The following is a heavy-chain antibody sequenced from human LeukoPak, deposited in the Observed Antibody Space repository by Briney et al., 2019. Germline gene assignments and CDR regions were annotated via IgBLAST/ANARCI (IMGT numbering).Heavy chain of an antibody. CDR1: GFTFSSYW. V-gene: IGHV3-7*05. CDR3: RRGVGNQGGYFDF. D-gene: IGHD1-14*01. Sequence: GGSLRLSCAASGFTFSSYWMTWVRQAPGKGLEWVANIKQDGSEKYYVDSVKGRFTISRDNAKNSLYLQMNSLSAEDTAVYYCRRGVGNQGGYFDFWGQGTLVTVSS. J-gene: IGHJ4*02. CDR2: IKQDGSEK.